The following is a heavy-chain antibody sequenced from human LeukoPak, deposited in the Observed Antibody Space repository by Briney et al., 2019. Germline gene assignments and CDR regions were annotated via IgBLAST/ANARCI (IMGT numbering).Heavy chain of an antibody. V-gene: IGHV4-59*01. J-gene: IGHJ4*02. CDR2: IYYNGYT. Sequence: PSETLSLTCTVSGGSINSYYWSWIRQPPGKGLEWIGYIYYNGYTDYNPSLKSRVTISVHTSKNQFSLKLSSVTAADTAVYYCARDRHWTNDWVFDYWGQGTLVTVSS. CDR3: ARDRHWTNDWVFDY. CDR1: GGSINSYY. D-gene: IGHD1/OR15-1a*01.